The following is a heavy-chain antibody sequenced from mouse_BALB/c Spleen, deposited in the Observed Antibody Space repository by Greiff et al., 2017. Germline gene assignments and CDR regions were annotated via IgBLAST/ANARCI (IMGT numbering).Heavy chain of an antibody. CDR1: GFTFSSYA. V-gene: IGHV5-9-4*01. CDR3: ARDRGDYDEDYYAMDY. J-gene: IGHJ4*01. Sequence: EVKLMESGGGLVKPGGSLKLSCAASGFTFSSYAMSWVRQSPEKRLEWVAEISSGGSYTYYPDTVTGRFTISRDNAKNTLYLEMSSLRSEDTAMYYCARDRGDYDEDYYAMDYWGQGTSVTVSS. CDR2: ISSGGSYT. D-gene: IGHD2-4*01.